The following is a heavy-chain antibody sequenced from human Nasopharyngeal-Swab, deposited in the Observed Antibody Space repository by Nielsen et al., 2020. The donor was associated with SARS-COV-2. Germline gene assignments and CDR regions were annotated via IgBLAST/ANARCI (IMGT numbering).Heavy chain of an antibody. Sequence: ASVKVSCKASGYTFTRYYIHWVRQAPGQGLEWMGIINPGGGSARYSQNFQGRVTMTRDTSTNTVYMELSSLRSEDTAVYYCARDPTLTYHDILTGYRTPDYYMDVWGKGTTVTVSS. D-gene: IGHD3-9*01. J-gene: IGHJ6*03. CDR3: ARDPTLTYHDILTGYRTPDYYMDV. CDR2: INPGGGSA. V-gene: IGHV1-46*01. CDR1: GYTFTRYY.